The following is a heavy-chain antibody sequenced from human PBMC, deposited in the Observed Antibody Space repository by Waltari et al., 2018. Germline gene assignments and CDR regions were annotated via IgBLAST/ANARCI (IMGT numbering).Heavy chain of an antibody. CDR2: ISSSSSYI. V-gene: IGHV3-21*01. J-gene: IGHJ5*02. CDR3: ARDVLLDP. Sequence: EVQLVESGGGLVKPGGSLRLSGAASGFTFRSSSMNWVRQAPGKGLEWVSSISSSSSYIYYADSVKGRFTISRDNAKNSLYLQMNSLRAEDTAVYYCARDVLLDPWGQGTLVTVSS. CDR1: GFTFRSSS.